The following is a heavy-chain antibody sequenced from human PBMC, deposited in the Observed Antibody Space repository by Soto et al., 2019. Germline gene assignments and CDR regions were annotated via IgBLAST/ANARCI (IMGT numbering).Heavy chain of an antibody. J-gene: IGHJ4*02. CDR3: VHSRGWLGDY. CDR2: IYWDDDN. Sequence: QITLKESGPTLVKPTQTLTLTCTFSGFSLSSTYMGVHWIRQPPGKALEWLALIYWDDDNRYSPSLKSRLTITKDTSKDQVVLTMTNMDPMDTATYYCVHSRGWLGDYWGQGTLVTVSS. CDR1: GFSLSSTYMG. V-gene: IGHV2-5*02. D-gene: IGHD3-22*01.